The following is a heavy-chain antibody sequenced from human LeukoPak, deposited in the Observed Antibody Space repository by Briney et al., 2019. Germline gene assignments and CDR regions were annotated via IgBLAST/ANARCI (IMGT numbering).Heavy chain of an antibody. CDR1: GGTFSSYA. V-gene: IGHV1-69*13. Sequence: ASVKVSCKASGGTFSSYAISWVRQAPGQGLEWMGGIIPIFGTANYAQKFQGRVTITADESTSTAYMELSSLRSEDTAVYYCARVSGSYYHAFDIWGQGTMVTVSS. D-gene: IGHD1-26*01. CDR3: ARVSGSYYHAFDI. J-gene: IGHJ3*02. CDR2: IIPIFGTA.